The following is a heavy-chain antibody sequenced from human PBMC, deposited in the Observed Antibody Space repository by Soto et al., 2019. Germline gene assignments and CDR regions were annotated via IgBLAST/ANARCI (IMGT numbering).Heavy chain of an antibody. CDR3: ARDKGVLLWFGEPISGYGMDV. V-gene: IGHV3-74*01. CDR2: INSDGSST. Sequence: ELQLVESGGGLVQPGGSLRLSCAASGFTFSSYWMHWVRQAPGKGLVWVSRINSDGSSTSYADSVKGRFTISRDNAKNTLYLQMNSLRAEDTAVYYCARDKGVLLWFGEPISGYGMDVWGQGTTVTVSS. J-gene: IGHJ6*02. CDR1: GFTFSSYW. D-gene: IGHD3-10*01.